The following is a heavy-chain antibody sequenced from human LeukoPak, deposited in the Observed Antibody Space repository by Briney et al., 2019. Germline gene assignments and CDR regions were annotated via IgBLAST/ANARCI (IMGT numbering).Heavy chain of an antibody. CDR3: AREQSVGDAFDY. J-gene: IGHJ4*02. V-gene: IGHV1-18*01. D-gene: IGHD1-26*01. Sequence: ASVKVSCKASGYTFTSYVISWVRQAPGQGLEWMGWISAYNGNTNYAQKVQGRVTMTTDTSTSTAYMELRRLRSDDTAVYYCAREQSVGDAFDYWGQGTLVTVSS. CDR2: ISAYNGNT. CDR1: GYTFTSYV.